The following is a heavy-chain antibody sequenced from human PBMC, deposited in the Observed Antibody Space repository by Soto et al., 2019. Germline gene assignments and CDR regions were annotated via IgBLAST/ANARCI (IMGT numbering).Heavy chain of an antibody. CDR2: ISNNGRNK. CDR1: GFSFSGYG. Sequence: QVQLVESGGGVAQPGRSLRLSCEASGFSFSGYGIHWVRQAPAKGLEWVAAISNNGRNKDYADSVKGRFTISRDNSKNMLYLQMDSLRAEDTAMYYCAKIPYDSNGREFDIWGQGTMVTVSS. J-gene: IGHJ3*02. CDR3: AKIPYDSNGREFDI. D-gene: IGHD3-22*01. V-gene: IGHV3-30*18.